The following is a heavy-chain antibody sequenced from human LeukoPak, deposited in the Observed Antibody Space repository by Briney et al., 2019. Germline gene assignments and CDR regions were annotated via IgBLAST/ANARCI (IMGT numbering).Heavy chain of an antibody. CDR1: GGSIIDSSCY. CDR3: AREGGGSKLSGLYGRDYYYMDV. CDR2: IFYSGTT. J-gene: IGHJ6*03. D-gene: IGHD3-16*01. Sequence: SETLSLTCTVSGGSIIDSSCYWAWIRQPPGKGLEWIGSIFYSGTTYYNSSLKSRVIMSVDTSKNQFFLKLSSATAADTAVYFCAREGGGSKLSGLYGRDYYYMDVWGKGTTVTVSS. V-gene: IGHV4-39*07.